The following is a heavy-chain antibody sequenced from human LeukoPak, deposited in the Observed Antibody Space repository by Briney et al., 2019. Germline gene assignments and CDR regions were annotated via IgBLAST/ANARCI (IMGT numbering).Heavy chain of an antibody. CDR1: GGSISSYY. Sequence: SETLSLTCTVSGGSISSYYWSWIRKPAGKGLEWIGRIYTSGSTNYNPSLKSRVTMSVDTSKNQFSLKLSSVTAADTAVYYCARDHPAPDAFDIWGQGTMVTVSS. J-gene: IGHJ3*02. CDR2: IYTSGST. CDR3: ARDHPAPDAFDI. D-gene: IGHD2-2*01. V-gene: IGHV4-4*07.